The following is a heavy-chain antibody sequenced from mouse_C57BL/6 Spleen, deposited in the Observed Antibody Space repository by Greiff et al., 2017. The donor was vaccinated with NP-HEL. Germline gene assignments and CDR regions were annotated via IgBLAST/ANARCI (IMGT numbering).Heavy chain of an antibody. CDR1: GYTFTDYE. D-gene: IGHD2-4*01. CDR2: IDPETGGT. V-gene: IGHV1-15*01. J-gene: IGHJ1*03. Sequence: QVQLQQSGAELVRPGASVTLSCKASGYTFTDYEMHWVKQTPVHGLEWIGAIDPETGGTAYNQKFKGKAILTADKSSSTAYMELRSLTSEDSAVYYCTTSLYYDYGYFDVWGTGTTVTVSS. CDR3: TTSLYYDYGYFDV.